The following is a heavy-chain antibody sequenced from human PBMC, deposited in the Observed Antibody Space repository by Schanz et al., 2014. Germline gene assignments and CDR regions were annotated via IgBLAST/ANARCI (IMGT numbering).Heavy chain of an antibody. CDR3: VRELSGGTFDY. CDR2: INPSGGST. Sequence: QLVQSGSEFRKPGASVKVSCKASGYIFSSYAIHWVRQAPGQGLEWMATINPSGGSTSFAQKFQGRVTMTRDTSSTTAYMELNSLRSDDTAVYYCVRELSGGTFDYWGQGALVTVSS. D-gene: IGHD1-1*01. J-gene: IGHJ4*02. CDR1: GYIFSSYA. V-gene: IGHV1-46*01.